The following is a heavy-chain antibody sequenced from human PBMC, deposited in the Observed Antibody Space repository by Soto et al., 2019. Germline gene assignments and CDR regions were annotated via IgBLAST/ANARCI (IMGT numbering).Heavy chain of an antibody. CDR1: GGSISSGGYY. V-gene: IGHV4-31*03. D-gene: IGHD5-12*01. Sequence: SETLSLTCTVSGGSISSGGYYWSWIRQHPGKGLEWIGYIYYSGSTYYNPSLKSRVTISVDTSKNQFSLKLSSVTAADTAVYYCAREQGGGGYDLLVYSYGMDVWGQGTTVTVSS. CDR2: IYYSGST. CDR3: AREQGGGGYDLLVYSYGMDV. J-gene: IGHJ6*02.